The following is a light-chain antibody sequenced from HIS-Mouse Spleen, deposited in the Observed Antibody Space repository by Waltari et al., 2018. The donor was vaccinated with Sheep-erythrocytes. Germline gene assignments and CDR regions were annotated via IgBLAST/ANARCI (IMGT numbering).Light chain of an antibody. V-gene: IGKV1-8*01. CDR3: QQYYSYPYT. CDR1: QGISSY. Sequence: AIRMTQSPSSLSASTGDSVTITCRANQGISSYLAWYQQKPGKAPKLLIYAASTLQSGVPSRFSGSGSGTDFTLTISCLQSEDFATYYCQQYYSYPYTFGQGTKLEIK. CDR2: AAS. J-gene: IGKJ2*01.